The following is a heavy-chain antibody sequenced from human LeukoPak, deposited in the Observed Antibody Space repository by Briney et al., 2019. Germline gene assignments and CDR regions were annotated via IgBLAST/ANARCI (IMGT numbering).Heavy chain of an antibody. CDR2: ISGSGGST. CDR3: ARADGSGYYVEF. CDR1: GFTFSSYA. Sequence: GGSLRLSCAASGFTFSSYAMSWVRQAPGKGLEWVSAISGSGGSTYYADSVKSRFTISRDNAKNTLYLEMNSLRAEDTAVYYCARADGSGYYVEFWGQGTLVTVSS. D-gene: IGHD6-25*01. V-gene: IGHV3-23*01. J-gene: IGHJ4*02.